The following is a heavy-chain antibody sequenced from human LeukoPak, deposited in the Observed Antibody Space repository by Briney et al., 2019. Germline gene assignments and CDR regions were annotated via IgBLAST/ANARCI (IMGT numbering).Heavy chain of an antibody. CDR1: GFPFSDHY. D-gene: IGHD4-11*01. J-gene: IGHJ4*02. CDR3: ARVGVMKTTVDY. CDR2: TRDKATSYTT. V-gene: IGHV3-72*01. Sequence: GGSLRLSCAASGFPFSDHYMAWVRQAPGKGLEWVGRTRDKATSYTTDYAASVKGRFTISRDDSKNSLSLQMHSLKSEDTAVYYCARVGVMKTTVDYWGQGVLVTVSS.